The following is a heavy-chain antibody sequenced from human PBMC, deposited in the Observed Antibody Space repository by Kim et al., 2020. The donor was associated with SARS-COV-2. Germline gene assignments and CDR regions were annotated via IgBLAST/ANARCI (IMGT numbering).Heavy chain of an antibody. Sequence: GGSLRLSCAASGFTFSSYSMNWVRQAPGKGLEWVSYISSSSSTIYYADSVKGRFTISRDNAKNSLYLQMNSLRDEDTAVYYCARSLGFGYDKNAFDIWGQGTMVTVSS. V-gene: IGHV3-48*02. CDR1: GFTFSSYS. CDR3: ARSLGFGYDKNAFDI. CDR2: ISSSSSTI. D-gene: IGHD5-12*01. J-gene: IGHJ3*02.